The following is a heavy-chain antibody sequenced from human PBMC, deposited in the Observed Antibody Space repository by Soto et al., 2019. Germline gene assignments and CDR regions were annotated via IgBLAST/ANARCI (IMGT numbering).Heavy chain of an antibody. V-gene: IGHV4-31*03. J-gene: IGHJ6*02. D-gene: IGHD2-8*02. Sequence: QVQLQESGPGLVKPSQTLSLTCTVSGGSINSGGNYWSWIRQHPRKGLEWFGYIYYNEDTYYNPSPKRRVTISVGTSKNQVSLKLTSVTAAATAVYYRARDNGGTLLKGSGMDVWGQGTTVTVSS. CDR1: GGSINSGGNY. CDR3: ARDNGGTLLKGSGMDV. CDR2: IYYNEDT.